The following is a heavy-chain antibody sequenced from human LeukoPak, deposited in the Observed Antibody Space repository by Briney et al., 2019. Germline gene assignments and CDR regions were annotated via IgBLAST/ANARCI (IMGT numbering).Heavy chain of an antibody. Sequence: SVKVSCKASGYTFTGYYMHWVRQAPGQGLEWMGWINPIFGTANYAQKFQGRVTITADKSTSTAYMELSSLRSEDTAVYYCARVLRSGIAVAGTFDYWGQGTLVTVSS. J-gene: IGHJ4*02. CDR1: GYTFTGYY. V-gene: IGHV1-69*06. CDR2: INPIFGTA. CDR3: ARVLRSGIAVAGTFDY. D-gene: IGHD6-19*01.